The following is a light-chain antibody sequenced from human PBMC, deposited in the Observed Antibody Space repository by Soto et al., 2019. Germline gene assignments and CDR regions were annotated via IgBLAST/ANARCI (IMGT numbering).Light chain of an antibody. Sequence: DIVMTQSPISLSVTPGEPASISCRSSQSLLHSNGYNYLDWYLQKPGQSPQLLIYLGSNRASGVPDRFSGSGSGTDFTLKISRVEAEDVGVYYCMQTLQTWTFGQGTKVEIK. J-gene: IGKJ1*01. V-gene: IGKV2-28*01. CDR1: QSLLHSNGYNY. CDR2: LGS. CDR3: MQTLQTWT.